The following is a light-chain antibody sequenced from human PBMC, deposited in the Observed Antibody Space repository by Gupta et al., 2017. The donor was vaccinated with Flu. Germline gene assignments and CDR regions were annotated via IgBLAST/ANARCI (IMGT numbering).Light chain of an antibody. CDR2: GNS. CDR3: QSYDSSLSGSV. J-gene: IGLJ3*02. CDR1: SSKIGTGYD. Sequence: QSVLTQPPSVSGAPGQRVTISCTESSSKIGTGYDVHWYQQLPGTAPKLLIYGNSNRPSWVPDRFSGSKSGTSASLAITGLQAEDEADYYCQSYDSSLSGSVFGGGTKLTVL. V-gene: IGLV1-40*01.